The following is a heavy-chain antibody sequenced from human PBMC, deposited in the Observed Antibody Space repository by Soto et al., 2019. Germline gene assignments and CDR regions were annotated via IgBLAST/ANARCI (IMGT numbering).Heavy chain of an antibody. V-gene: IGHV3-9*01. CDR2: ISWNSGSI. CDR1: GFTFSSYS. Sequence: GGSLRLSCAASGFTFSSYSMNWVRQAPGKGLEWVSGISWNSGSIGYADSVKGRFTISRDNAKNSLYLQMNSLRAEDTAVYYCARDRVIAAAGIAPGRTDYWGQGTLVTVSS. J-gene: IGHJ4*02. D-gene: IGHD6-13*01. CDR3: ARDRVIAAAGIAPGRTDY.